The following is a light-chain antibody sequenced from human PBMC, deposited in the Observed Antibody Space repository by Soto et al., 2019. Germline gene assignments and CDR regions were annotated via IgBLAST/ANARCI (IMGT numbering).Light chain of an antibody. CDR1: QTITTW. J-gene: IGKJ2*01. Sequence: NLSLPTLSAPVGDRVTITCRASQTITTWMAWYQQKPGKAPKLLVYDASTLQSGVATRFSGSGSGTEFTLIISGLHPEDSATKCCQRYTNTIIPCLFGQGTKLDI. CDR3: QRYTNTIIPCL. V-gene: IGKV1-5*01. CDR2: DAS.